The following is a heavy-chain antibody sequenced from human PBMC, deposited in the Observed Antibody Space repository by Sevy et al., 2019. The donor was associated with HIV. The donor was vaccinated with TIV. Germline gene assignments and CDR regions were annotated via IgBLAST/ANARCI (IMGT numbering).Heavy chain of an antibody. CDR1: GFTFSDYY. CDR2: ISSSGSTI. J-gene: IGHJ6*02. D-gene: IGHD2-15*01. V-gene: IGHV3-11*01. Sequence: GGSLRLSCAASGFTFSDYYMSWIRQAPGKGLEWVSYISSSGSTIYYADPVKGRFTISRDNAKNSLYLQMNSLRAEDTAVYYCARSHSALSRYKDYSGGKYYGMDVWGQGTTVTVSS. CDR3: ARSHSALSRYKDYSGGKYYGMDV.